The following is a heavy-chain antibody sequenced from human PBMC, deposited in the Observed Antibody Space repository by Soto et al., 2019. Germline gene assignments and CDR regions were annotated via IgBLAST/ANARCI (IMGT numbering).Heavy chain of an antibody. Sequence: SETLSLTCSVSGGSVSSRSFYWGWIRQSPGKGLEWIGSITYGGNTYYNPSLKSRVTISVDTSKSQFSLNLRSVTAADTAVYYCARTVVVVVSNVPDYFDIWGQGTLVTVSS. J-gene: IGHJ4*02. CDR3: ARTVVVVVSNVPDYFDI. CDR2: ITYGGNT. V-gene: IGHV4-39*07. D-gene: IGHD2-15*01. CDR1: GGSVSSRSFY.